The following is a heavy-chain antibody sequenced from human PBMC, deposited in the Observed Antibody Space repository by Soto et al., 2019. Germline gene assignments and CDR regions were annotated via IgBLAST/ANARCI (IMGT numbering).Heavy chain of an antibody. CDR3: ARDWGSSGWHN. J-gene: IGHJ4*02. CDR2: IYFTGTT. D-gene: IGHD6-19*01. CDR1: GHSLSSGGYY. Sequence: PSETLSLTCTVSGHSLSSGGYYWSWIRQHPGKGLEWVGYIYFTGTTLYNPSLKSRLAISVDTSKNQFSLKLTSVTAADTAVYYCARDWGSSGWHNWGQGVLVTASS. V-gene: IGHV4-31*03.